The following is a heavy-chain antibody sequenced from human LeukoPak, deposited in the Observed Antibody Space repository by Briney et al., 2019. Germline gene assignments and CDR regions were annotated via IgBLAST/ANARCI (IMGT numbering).Heavy chain of an antibody. CDR2: IYHSGST. V-gene: IGHV4-38-2*02. D-gene: IGHD6-19*01. J-gene: IGHJ4*02. CDR3: ARDLIAVALYYFDY. CDR1: GYSISSGYY. Sequence: PSETLSLTCTVSGYSISSGYYWGWIRQPPGKGLEWIGTIYHSGSTYYNPSLKSRVTISVDTSKNQFSLKLSSVTAADTAVYYCARDLIAVALYYFDYWGQGTLVTVSS.